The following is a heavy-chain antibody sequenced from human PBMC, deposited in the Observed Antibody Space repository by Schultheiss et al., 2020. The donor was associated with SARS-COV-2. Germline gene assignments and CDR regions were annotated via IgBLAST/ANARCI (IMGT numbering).Heavy chain of an antibody. V-gene: IGHV4-34*01. D-gene: IGHD2-21*02. Sequence: SETLSLTCVASGGSFSSYYWSWIRQPPGKGLEWIGEINHSGLTNYNPSLKSRVAMSLDTSKSQFSLKLSSVTAADTAVYYCARSPKRLYFDYWGQGTLVTVSS. CDR1: GGSFSSYY. CDR3: ARSPKRLYFDY. CDR2: INHSGLT. J-gene: IGHJ4*02.